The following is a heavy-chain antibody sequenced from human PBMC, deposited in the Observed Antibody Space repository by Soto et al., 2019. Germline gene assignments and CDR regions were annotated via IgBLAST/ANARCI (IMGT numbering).Heavy chain of an antibody. CDR2: ISYDGSNS. V-gene: IGHV3-30*03. CDR3: ARDRPYGDPNWFDP. J-gene: IGHJ5*02. CDR1: EFTLNYYG. Sequence: QVHLVESGGGVVQPGGSLRLSCTASEFTLNYYGMHWVRQAPGKGLEWVAVISYDGSNSQYADSVKGRFTISRDTSKNTLYLQMNNLRPDDTAMYYCARDRPYGDPNWFDPWGQGTLVTVSS. D-gene: IGHD4-17*01.